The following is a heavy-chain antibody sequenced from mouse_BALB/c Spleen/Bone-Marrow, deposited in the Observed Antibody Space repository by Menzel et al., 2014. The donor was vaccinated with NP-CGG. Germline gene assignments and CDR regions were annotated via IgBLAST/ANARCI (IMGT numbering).Heavy chain of an antibody. D-gene: IGHD4-1*01. Sequence: QVQLQQSGPELVKPGASARISCKASGYTFTSYYIHWVKQRPGQGLEGIGWIYPGNVNTKYNEKFKGKATLTADKSSSTAYMQLSSLTSEDSAVYFCARLGRDYAMDYWGQGTSVTVSS. CDR3: ARLGRDYAMDY. J-gene: IGHJ4*01. CDR2: IYPGNVNT. CDR1: GYTFTSYY. V-gene: IGHV1S56*01.